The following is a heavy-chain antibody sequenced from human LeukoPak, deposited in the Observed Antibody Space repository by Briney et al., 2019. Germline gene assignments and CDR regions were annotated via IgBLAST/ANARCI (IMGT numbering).Heavy chain of an antibody. J-gene: IGHJ5*02. D-gene: IGHD6-13*01. CDR3: ASWTGIAAAGTGWFDP. Sequence: PSETLSLTCAVYGGSFSGYYWSWIRQPPGKGLEGIGEINHSGSTNYNPSLKSRVTISVDTSKNQFSLKLSSVTAADTAVYYCASWTGIAAAGTGWFDPWGQGTLVTVSS. V-gene: IGHV4-34*01. CDR1: GGSFSGYY. CDR2: INHSGST.